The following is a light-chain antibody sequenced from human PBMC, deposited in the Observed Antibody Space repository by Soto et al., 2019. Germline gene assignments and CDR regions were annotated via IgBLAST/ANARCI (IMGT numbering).Light chain of an antibody. CDR2: DVS. J-gene: IGLJ1*01. CDR3: TSYRSSSSLYV. V-gene: IGLV2-14*03. Sequence: QSALTQPASVSGSPGQSITISCTGTSSDVGDYDYVSWYQQHPGKAPKLIIYDVSIRPSGVSNRFSGSKSGNTASLTISGLQAEDEADYYCTSYRSSSSLYVFGTGTKVTVL. CDR1: SSDVGDYDY.